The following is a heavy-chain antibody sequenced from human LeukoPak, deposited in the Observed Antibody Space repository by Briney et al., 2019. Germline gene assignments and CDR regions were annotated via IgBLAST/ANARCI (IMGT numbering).Heavy chain of an antibody. CDR3: ARGYPDSSGWYAAFDI. CDR2: ISYDGSNK. Sequence: TGRSLRLSCAASGFTFSSYAMHWVRQAPGKGLEWVAVISYDGSNKYYADSVKGRFTISRDNSKNTLYLQMNSMRADDTAVYYCARGYPDSSGWYAAFDIWGQGTMVTVS. CDR1: GFTFSSYA. J-gene: IGHJ3*02. V-gene: IGHV3-30-3*01. D-gene: IGHD6-19*01.